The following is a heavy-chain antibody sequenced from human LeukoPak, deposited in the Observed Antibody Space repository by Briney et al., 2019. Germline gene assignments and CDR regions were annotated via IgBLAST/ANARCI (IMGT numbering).Heavy chain of an antibody. Sequence: PSETLPLTCTVSGGSISGYYWSWIRQPPGKGLEWIGYIYYSGSTNYNPSLKSRVTISEDTSKNQFSLKLSSVTAADTAVYYCARHWMAVAPYWYFDLWGRGTLVTVSS. CDR2: IYYSGST. D-gene: IGHD2-15*01. V-gene: IGHV4-59*08. CDR1: GGSISGYY. J-gene: IGHJ2*01. CDR3: ARHWMAVAPYWYFDL.